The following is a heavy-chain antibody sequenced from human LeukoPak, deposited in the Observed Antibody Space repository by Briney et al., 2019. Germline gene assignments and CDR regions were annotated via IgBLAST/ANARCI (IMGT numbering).Heavy chain of an antibody. J-gene: IGHJ4*02. D-gene: IGHD4-23*01. V-gene: IGHV3-21*01. CDR3: ARDPAYGGNSNGY. Sequence: GGSLRLSCGASGFTFSSYSMNWVRQAPGKGLEWVSSISSSSSYIYYADSVKGRFTISRDNAKNSLYLQMNSLRAEDTAVYYCARDPAYGGNSNGYWGQGTLVTVSS. CDR1: GFTFSSYS. CDR2: ISSSSSYI.